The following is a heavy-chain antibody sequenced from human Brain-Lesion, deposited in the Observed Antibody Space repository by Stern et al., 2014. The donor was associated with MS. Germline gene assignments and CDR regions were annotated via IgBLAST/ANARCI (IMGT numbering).Heavy chain of an antibody. CDR3: AAIGPSMEGACFDI. Sequence: QVQLQESGPGLVKPSQTLSLSCTVSGAPVSSGGYYWSWIRQLPGKGLEWVGYIHHTGATFYNPSLKSRVAISVDTSENQFSLKLTSVTAADTAVYYCAAIGPSMEGACFDIWGQGTMVTVSS. CDR1: GAPVSSGGYY. CDR2: IHHTGAT. V-gene: IGHV4-31*03. D-gene: IGHD6-6*01. J-gene: IGHJ3*02.